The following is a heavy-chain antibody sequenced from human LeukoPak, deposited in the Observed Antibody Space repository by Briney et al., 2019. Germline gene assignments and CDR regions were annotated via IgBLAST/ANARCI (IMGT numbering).Heavy chain of an antibody. J-gene: IGHJ5*02. CDR3: ARIATAVTPLDL. Sequence: SVKVSCKASGGTFSSYTIHWVRQAPGQGLQWMGRIIPIVGRSNTAQNFQGRVTITADKVTNIAYLELSSLTSEDTAVYYCARIATAVTPLDLWGQGTLVIVSS. V-gene: IGHV1-69*02. CDR1: GGTFSSYT. D-gene: IGHD4-23*01. CDR2: IIPIVGRS.